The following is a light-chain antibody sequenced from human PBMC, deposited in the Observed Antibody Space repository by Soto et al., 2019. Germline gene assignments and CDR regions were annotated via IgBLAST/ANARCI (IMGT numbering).Light chain of an antibody. CDR2: GAS. J-gene: IGKJ1*01. CDR3: PQYASSPPWT. Sequence: EIVLTQSPGTLSLSPGEGATLSCRASQSVNRNYLAWYQQKPGQAPRLLIYGASGRATGIPDRFSGSGSGTDFSLTIRRLEPEDFAIYYCPQYASSPPWTFGQGTKVAIK. CDR1: QSVNRNY. V-gene: IGKV3-20*01.